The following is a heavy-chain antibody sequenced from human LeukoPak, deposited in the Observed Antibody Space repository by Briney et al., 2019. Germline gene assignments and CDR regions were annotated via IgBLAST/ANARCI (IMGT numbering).Heavy chain of an antibody. D-gene: IGHD6-13*01. Sequence: PSETLSLTCAVYGGSFSGYYCSWIRQPPGKGLEWIGEVSHSGSTNYNPSLKSRVTISLDTSKNQFSLKLSSVTAADTAVYYCARGYGSSSWYLYYYYYYMDVWGKGTTVTVSS. CDR2: VSHSGST. CDR3: ARGYGSSSWYLYYYYYYMDV. J-gene: IGHJ6*03. V-gene: IGHV4-34*01. CDR1: GGSFSGYY.